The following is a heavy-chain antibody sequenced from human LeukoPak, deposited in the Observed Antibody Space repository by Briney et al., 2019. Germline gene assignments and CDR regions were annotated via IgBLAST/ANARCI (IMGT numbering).Heavy chain of an antibody. CDR1: GGSISSYY. D-gene: IGHD3-10*01. J-gene: IGHJ4*02. Sequence: SETLSLTCTVSGGSISSYYWSWIRQPAGKGLEWIGRIYTSGSTNYNPSLKRRVTMSVDTSKNQFSLKRSSVTAADTAVYYCARSSPRWFGESPPKIPFDYWGQGTLVTVSS. V-gene: IGHV4-4*07. CDR2: IYTSGST. CDR3: ARSSPRWFGESPPKIPFDY.